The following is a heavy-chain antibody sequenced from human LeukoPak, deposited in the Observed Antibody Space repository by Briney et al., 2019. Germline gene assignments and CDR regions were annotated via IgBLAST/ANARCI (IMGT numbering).Heavy chain of an antibody. CDR3: ARGGGTSCLLGYCSGGSRY. CDR1: GYTFTGYY. D-gene: IGHD2-15*01. Sequence: ASVKVSCKASGYTFTGYYMHWVRQAPGQGLEWMGWINPNSGGTNYAQKFQGRVTMTRDTSISTAYMELSRLRSDDTAVYYCARGGGTSCLLGYCSGGSRYWGQGTPVTVSS. V-gene: IGHV1-2*02. CDR2: INPNSGGT. J-gene: IGHJ4*02.